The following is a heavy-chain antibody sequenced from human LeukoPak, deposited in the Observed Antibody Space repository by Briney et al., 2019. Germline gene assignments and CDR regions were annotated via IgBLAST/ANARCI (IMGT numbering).Heavy chain of an antibody. CDR3: AKARVGATTLDY. J-gene: IGHJ4*02. CDR2: ISWNSGSI. D-gene: IGHD1-26*01. V-gene: IGHV3-9*01. CDR1: GFSLDDYA. Sequence: PGGSLRLSCAASGFSLDDYAMHWVRQAPGKGLEWVSGISWNSGSIGYADSVKGRFTISRDNAKNSLYLQMNSLRAEDTALYYCAKARVGATTLDYWGQGTLVTVSS.